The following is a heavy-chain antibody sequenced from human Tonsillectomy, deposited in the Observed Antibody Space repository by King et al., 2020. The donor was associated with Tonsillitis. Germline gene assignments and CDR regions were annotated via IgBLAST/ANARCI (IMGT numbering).Heavy chain of an antibody. CDR2: IRPDGSEK. D-gene: IGHD6-19*01. CDR3: ARDQAYTSFDY. J-gene: IGHJ4*02. CDR1: EFTFSSSW. Sequence: VQLVESGGGLVQPGGSLKLSCAASEFTFSSSWMTWIRQAPGKGLQWVATIRPDGSEKYYADSVKGRFTAPRDNAKNSLDLQMNSLRSEDTALYYCARDQAYTSFDYWGQGTLVTVSS. V-gene: IGHV3-7*04.